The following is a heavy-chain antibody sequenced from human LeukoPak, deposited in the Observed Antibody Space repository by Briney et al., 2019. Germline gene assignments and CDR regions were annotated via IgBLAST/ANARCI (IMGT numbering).Heavy chain of an antibody. D-gene: IGHD6-13*01. J-gene: IGHJ2*01. CDR3: ARNVPAAGTDWYFDL. Sequence: GGSLRLSCAASGFTFSSCMNWVRQAPGKGLEWVSSIGTSSSYIYNTDSVKGRFTISRDNAKNSLYLQINSLRAEDTAVYYCARNVPAAGTDWYFDLWGRGTLVTVSS. CDR1: GFTFSSC. CDR2: IGTSSSYI. V-gene: IGHV3-21*01.